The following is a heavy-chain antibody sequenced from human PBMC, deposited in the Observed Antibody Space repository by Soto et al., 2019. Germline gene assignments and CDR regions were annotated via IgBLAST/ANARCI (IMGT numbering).Heavy chain of an antibody. J-gene: IGHJ4*02. D-gene: IGHD3-10*01. CDR1: GGSFSGYY. CDR3: ASDNYSNDY. CDR2: INHSGST. Sequence: SETLSLTCAVHGGSFSGYYWNWIRQPPGKGLEWIGEINHSGSTNYNPSLKSRVTISVDTSKNQSSLKLSSVTAADTAVYYCASDNYSNDYWGQGTLVTVSS. V-gene: IGHV4-34*01.